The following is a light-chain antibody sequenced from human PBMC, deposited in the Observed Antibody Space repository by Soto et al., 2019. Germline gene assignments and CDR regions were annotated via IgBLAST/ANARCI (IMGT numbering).Light chain of an antibody. J-gene: IGKJ1*01. Sequence: QLTQSPSFLSASIGDRVTITCRASQGISTYLAWYQQKPGQAPKSLIYGASTLQSGVPSRFSGGGSGTEFTLTISSVQPEDFATYYCQELNSYPRTFGQGTKVDIK. CDR3: QELNSYPRT. CDR1: QGISTY. CDR2: GAS. V-gene: IGKV1-9*01.